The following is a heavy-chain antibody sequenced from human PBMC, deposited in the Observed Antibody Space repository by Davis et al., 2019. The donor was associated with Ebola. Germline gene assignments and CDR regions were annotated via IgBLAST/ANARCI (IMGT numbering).Heavy chain of an antibody. CDR3: ARDRRVWRQQLVYYYYMDV. Sequence: GESLKISCAASGFTFSSYGMHWVRQAPGKGLEWVAVIWYDGSNKYYADSVKGRFTISRDNSKNTLYLQMNSLRAEDTAVYYCARDRRVWRQQLVYYYYMDVWGKGTTVTVSS. CDR2: IWYDGSNK. CDR1: GFTFSSYG. D-gene: IGHD6-13*01. J-gene: IGHJ6*03. V-gene: IGHV3-33*01.